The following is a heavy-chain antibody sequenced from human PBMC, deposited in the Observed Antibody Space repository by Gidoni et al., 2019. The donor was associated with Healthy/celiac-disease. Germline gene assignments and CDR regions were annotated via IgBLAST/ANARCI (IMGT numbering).Heavy chain of an antibody. Sequence: AQLVQSGAEVKKPGASVKVSCKVSGYTLTELSMHWVRRAPGKGLEWMGGFDPEDGETIYAQKFQGRVTMTEDTSTDTAYMELSSLRSEDTAVYYCATAAYYDFWSGYFDYWGQGTLVTVSS. CDR2: FDPEDGET. CDR1: GYTLTELS. CDR3: ATAAYYDFWSGYFDY. D-gene: IGHD3-3*01. J-gene: IGHJ4*02. V-gene: IGHV1-24*01.